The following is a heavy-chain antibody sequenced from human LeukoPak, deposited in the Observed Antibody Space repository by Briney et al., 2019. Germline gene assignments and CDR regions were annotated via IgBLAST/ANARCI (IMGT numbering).Heavy chain of an antibody. Sequence: GGSLRLSCAASGFTFSSYAMSWIRQAPGKGLEWLSAISPTTGTTFYADSVKGRFTISRDNAENSAYLQMSSLRAEDTAVYYCARVAQGATTENYYYYYMDVWGKGTTVTVSS. V-gene: IGHV3-23*01. CDR2: ISPTTGTT. CDR1: GFTFSSYA. J-gene: IGHJ6*03. D-gene: IGHD4-11*01. CDR3: ARVAQGATTENYYYYYMDV.